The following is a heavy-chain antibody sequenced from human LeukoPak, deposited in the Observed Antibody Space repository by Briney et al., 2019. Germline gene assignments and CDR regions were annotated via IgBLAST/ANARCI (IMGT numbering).Heavy chain of an antibody. D-gene: IGHD6-19*01. CDR1: GGSISISSYY. CDR2: IYYSGST. V-gene: IGHV4-39*01. J-gene: IGHJ4*02. CDR3: ASRSMQWLAFDY. Sequence: SETLSLTCTVFGGSISISSYYWGWIRQPPGKGLEWIGSIYYSGSTYYNPSLKSRVTISVDTSKNQFSLKLSSVTAADTAVYYCASRSMQWLAFDYWGQGTLVTVSS.